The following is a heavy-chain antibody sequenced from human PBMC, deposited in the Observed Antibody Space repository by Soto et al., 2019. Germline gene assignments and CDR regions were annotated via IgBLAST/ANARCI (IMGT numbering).Heavy chain of an antibody. V-gene: IGHV3-30*04. CDR3: VRTRNGGDAASCDS. J-gene: IGHJ5*01. CDR2: ISRDGSYI. Sequence: PGGSLRLSCAASGFTFSRHAIHWVRLTPGRGLEWVLAISRDGSYIYYTDSVKGRFTVSRDNSKNTVFVQMNRLIPDDTALYFWVRTRNGGDAASCDSWGQGTRVTVSS. CDR1: GFTFSRHA. D-gene: IGHD2-2*01.